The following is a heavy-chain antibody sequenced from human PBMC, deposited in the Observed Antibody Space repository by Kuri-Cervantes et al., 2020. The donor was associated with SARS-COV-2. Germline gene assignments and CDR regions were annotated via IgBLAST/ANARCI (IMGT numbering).Heavy chain of an antibody. V-gene: IGHV4-39*01. CDR1: GGSISNSNYY. D-gene: IGHD3/OR15-3a*01. J-gene: IGHJ5*02. CDR3: ARLPPLDVGACSPAGHNWFDP. CDR2: IHYSGNA. Sequence: GSLRLSCSASGGSISNSNYYWGWIRQPPGQGLEWIGSIHYSGNAHHNPSLKSRVSMSVDTSKNQFSLKVKFVTAADTAIYYCARLPPLDVGACSPAGHNWFDPWGQGILVTVSS.